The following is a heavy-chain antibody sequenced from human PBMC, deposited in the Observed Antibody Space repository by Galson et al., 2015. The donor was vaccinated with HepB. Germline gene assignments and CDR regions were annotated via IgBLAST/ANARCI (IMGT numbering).Heavy chain of an antibody. CDR3: ARGEPMIFGIVIVLNQ. CDR1: GDSVSSNGAV. CDR2: TYYRSRWYH. V-gene: IGHV6-1*01. Sequence: CAISGDSVSSNGAVWNWVRQSPSRGLEWLGRTYYRSRWYHDYAESVKSRLTITPDTSKNQFSLLLNSVTPEDAAVYYCARGEPMIFGIVIVLNQWGQGSLVTVSS. D-gene: IGHD3/OR15-3a*01. J-gene: IGHJ4*02.